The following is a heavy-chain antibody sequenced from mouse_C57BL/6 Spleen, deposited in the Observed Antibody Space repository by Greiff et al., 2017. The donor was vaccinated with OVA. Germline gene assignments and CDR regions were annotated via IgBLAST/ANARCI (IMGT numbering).Heavy chain of an antibody. J-gene: IGHJ1*03. CDR3: ARARGGIWYFDV. V-gene: IGHV1-7*01. CDR2: INPSSGYT. D-gene: IGHD1-1*02. Sequence: QVQLQQSGAELAKPGASVKLSCKASGYTFTSYWMHWVKQRPGQGLEWIGYINPSSGYTKYNQKFKDKATLTADKSSSTAYMPLSSLTYDYSAVYFCARARGGIWYFDVWGTGTTVTVSS. CDR1: GYTFTSYW.